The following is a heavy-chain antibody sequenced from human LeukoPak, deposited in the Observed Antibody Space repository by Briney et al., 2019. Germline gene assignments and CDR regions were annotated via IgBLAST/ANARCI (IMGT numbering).Heavy chain of an antibody. CDR2: IYYSGST. J-gene: IGHJ3*02. CDR1: GGSISSYY. D-gene: IGHD3-10*01. CDR3: AGTRGVSPKDAFDI. Sequence: SETLSLTCTVSGGSISSYYWSWIRQPPGKGLEWIGYIYYSGSTNYNPSLKSRVTISVDTSKNQFSLKLSSVTAADTAVYYCAGTRGVSPKDAFDIWGQGTMVTVSS. V-gene: IGHV4-59*01.